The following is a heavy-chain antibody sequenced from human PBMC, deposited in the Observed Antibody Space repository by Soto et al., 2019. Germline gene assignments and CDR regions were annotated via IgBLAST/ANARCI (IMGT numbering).Heavy chain of an antibody. D-gene: IGHD1-7*01. J-gene: IGHJ4*02. Sequence: GGSLRLSCAASGFTFDDYAMHWVRQAPGKGLEWVSGISWNSGSIGYADSVKGRFTISRDNAKNSLYLQMNSLRAEDTALYYCAKGQSYQLRPGLIDYWGQGTLVTVSS. CDR2: ISWNSGSI. CDR3: AKGQSYQLRPGLIDY. CDR1: GFTFDDYA. V-gene: IGHV3-9*01.